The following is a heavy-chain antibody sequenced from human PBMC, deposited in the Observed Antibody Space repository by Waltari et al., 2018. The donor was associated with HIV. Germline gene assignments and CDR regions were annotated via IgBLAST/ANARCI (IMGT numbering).Heavy chain of an antibody. CDR3: ARGGASTTPRDYNYYGLDV. CDR2: INPKSGGK. J-gene: IGHJ6*02. CDR1: GYTFTDNY. V-gene: IGHV1-2*02. D-gene: IGHD2-2*01. Sequence: QVELVQSGAEVKKPGASVKVSCKASGYTFTDNYIHWVRQAPGHGLEWMGWINPKSGGKKNAKKFQGRVTMTRDTSMSTVYMEVSRLTSDDTAVYYCARGGASTTPRDYNYYGLDVWGQGTTVTVSS.